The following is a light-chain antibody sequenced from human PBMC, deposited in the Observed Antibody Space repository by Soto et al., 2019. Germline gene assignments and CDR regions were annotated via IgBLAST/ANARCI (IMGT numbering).Light chain of an antibody. CDR2: DND. CDR1: SSNIGNNY. V-gene: IGLV1-51*01. J-gene: IGLJ1*01. Sequence: QSVLTPPPSVSAAPGQKVTISCSGGSSNIGNNYVFWYQQFPGTAPRLLIFDNDKRPSGIPDRFSGSKSDTSATLGITGLETGDEADYYCGTWDNNLSAGLFGTGTKVTVL. CDR3: GTWDNNLSAGL.